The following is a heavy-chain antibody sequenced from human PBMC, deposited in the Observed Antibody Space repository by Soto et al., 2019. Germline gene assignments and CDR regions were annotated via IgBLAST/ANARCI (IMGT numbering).Heavy chain of an antibody. CDR3: ARANHHTYYAMDV. Sequence: PGGSLRLSCADSGFTFRDYYMSWVRQAPGKGLEWVSYISDTGNNIYYADSVQGRFTISRDNAKNSLYLQMRSLRAEDTAVYYCARANHHTYYAMDVWGQGTTVTVSS. CDR1: GFTFRDYY. J-gene: IGHJ6*02. CDR2: ISDTGNNI. V-gene: IGHV3-11*01.